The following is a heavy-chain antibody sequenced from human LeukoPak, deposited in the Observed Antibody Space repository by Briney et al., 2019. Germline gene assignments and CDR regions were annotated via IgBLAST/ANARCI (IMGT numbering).Heavy chain of an antibody. Sequence: GGSLRLSCAASGFTFSSYAMNWVRQAPGKGLEWVSYIDSSNSPIYYADSVKGRFTISRDNGKNSLYLQMNSLRDEDTAVYYCARDRCSGGSCYFDYWGQGTLVTVSS. J-gene: IGHJ4*02. CDR2: IDSSNSPI. CDR1: GFTFSSYA. CDR3: ARDRCSGGSCYFDY. D-gene: IGHD2-15*01. V-gene: IGHV3-48*02.